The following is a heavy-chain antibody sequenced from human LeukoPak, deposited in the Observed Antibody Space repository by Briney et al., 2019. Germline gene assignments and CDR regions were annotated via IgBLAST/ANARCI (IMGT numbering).Heavy chain of an antibody. J-gene: IGHJ4*02. CDR3: ARPTWDVVVTALIDY. D-gene: IGHD2-21*02. Sequence: GRSLRLSCAASGFTFSSYAMHWVRQAPGKGLEWVAVISYDGSNKYYADSVKGRFTISRDNSKNTLYLQMNSLRAEDTAVYYCARPTWDVVVTALIDYWGQGTLVTVSS. CDR2: ISYDGSNK. CDR1: GFTFSSYA. V-gene: IGHV3-30*04.